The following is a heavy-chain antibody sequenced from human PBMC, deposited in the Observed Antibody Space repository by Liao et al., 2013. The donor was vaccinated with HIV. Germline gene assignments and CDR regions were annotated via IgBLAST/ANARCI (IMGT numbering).Heavy chain of an antibody. CDR3: ARVSEDYGDYDAFDI. V-gene: IGHV4-34*01. CDR2: INHSGST. J-gene: IGHJ3*02. Sequence: QVQLQQWGAGLLKPSETLSLTCAVYGGSFSGYYWSWIRQPPGKGLEWIGEINHSGSTNYNPSLKSRVTISVDTSKNQFSLKLSSVTAADTAVYYCARVSEDYGDYDAFDIWGQGTMVIVSS. CDR1: GGSFSGYY. D-gene: IGHD4-17*01.